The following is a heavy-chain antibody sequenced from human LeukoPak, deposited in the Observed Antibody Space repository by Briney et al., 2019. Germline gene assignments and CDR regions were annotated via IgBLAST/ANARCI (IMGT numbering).Heavy chain of an antibody. CDR2: ISYTGNT. J-gene: IGHJ4*02. CDR1: GFTFSSSG. V-gene: IGHV3-23*01. Sequence: GGTLRLSCAASGFTFSSSGMTWVRQAPGKGLEWVSTISYTGNTFYADSVKGRFSISRDNSKNTVSLQMNSLRAEDTAVYYCAKDFINWARDYWGQGTLVTVSS. D-gene: IGHD7-27*01. CDR3: AKDFINWARDY.